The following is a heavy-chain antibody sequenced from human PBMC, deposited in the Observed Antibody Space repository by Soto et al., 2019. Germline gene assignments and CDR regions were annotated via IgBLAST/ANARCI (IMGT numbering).Heavy chain of an antibody. CDR2: IYYSGST. Sequence: PSETLSLTCTVSSGSISSYYWSWIRQPPGKGLEWIGYIYYSGSTSYNPSLKSRVTISVDTSKNQFSLELRSVTAADTAVYYCARLNGYCISTNCHGYYGMDVWGQGTTVTVSS. D-gene: IGHD2-2*03. V-gene: IGHV4-59*01. CDR3: ARLNGYCISTNCHGYYGMDV. CDR1: SGSISSYY. J-gene: IGHJ6*02.